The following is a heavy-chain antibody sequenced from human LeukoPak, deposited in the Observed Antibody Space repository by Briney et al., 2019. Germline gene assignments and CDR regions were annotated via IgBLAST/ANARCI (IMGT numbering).Heavy chain of an antibody. D-gene: IGHD5-18*01. V-gene: IGHV3-53*01. J-gene: IGHJ2*01. CDR1: GFTVSSNY. Sequence: GGSLRLSCAASGFTVSSNYMTWVRQAPGKGLEWVSIIYSGGSTYYADSVKGRFTISRDSSKNTLYLQVNSLRAEDTAVYYCARGYSYGHWYFDLWGRGTLVTVSS. CDR3: ARGYSYGHWYFDL. CDR2: IYSGGST.